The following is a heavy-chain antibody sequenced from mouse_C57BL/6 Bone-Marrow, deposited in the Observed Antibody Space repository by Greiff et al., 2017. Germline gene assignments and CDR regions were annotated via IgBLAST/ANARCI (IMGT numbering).Heavy chain of an antibody. V-gene: IGHV1-50*01. CDR1: GYTFTSYW. CDR2: IDPSDSYT. CDR3: ARWVTDYFDY. D-gene: IGHD2-13*01. Sequence: QVQLQQPGAELVKPGASVKLSCKASGYTFTSYWMQWVKQRPGQGLEWIGEIDPSDSYTNYNQKFKGKATLTVDTSSSTAYMQRSSLTSEDSAVYYCARWVTDYFDYWGQGTTLTVSS. J-gene: IGHJ2*01.